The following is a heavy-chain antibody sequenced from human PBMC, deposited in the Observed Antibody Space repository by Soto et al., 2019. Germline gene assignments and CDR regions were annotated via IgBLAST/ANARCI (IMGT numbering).Heavy chain of an antibody. D-gene: IGHD6-6*01. CDR3: ARGGVSSSYAFDI. Sequence: ASVKVSCKASGYTFTGYYMHWVRQAPGQGLEWMGWINPNRGGTNYAQKFQGWVTMTRDTSISTAYMELSRLRSDDTAVYYCARGGVSSSYAFDIWGQGTMVTVSS. CDR2: INPNRGGT. CDR1: GYTFTGYY. J-gene: IGHJ3*02. V-gene: IGHV1-2*04.